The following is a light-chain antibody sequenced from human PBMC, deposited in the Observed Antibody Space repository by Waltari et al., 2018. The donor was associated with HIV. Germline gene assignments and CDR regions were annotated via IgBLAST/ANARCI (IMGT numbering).Light chain of an antibody. CDR2: KVS. J-gene: IGKJ5*01. CDR3: MQGSHWPPT. CDR1: QSLVYSDGDTY. Sequence: DVVMTQSPLSLPVTLGQPASISCSPTQSLVYSDGDTYLNWFHPRPGHDPRRLIYKVSNRDSGVSGRFSGSGSGTDFTLKISRVEAEDVGVYYCMQGSHWPPTLGQGTRLEIK. V-gene: IGKV2-30*01.